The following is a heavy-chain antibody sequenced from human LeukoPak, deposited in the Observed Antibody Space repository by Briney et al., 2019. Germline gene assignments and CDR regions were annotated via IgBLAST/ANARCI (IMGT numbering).Heavy chain of an antibody. D-gene: IGHD1-26*01. CDR1: GFTVSSNH. J-gene: IGHJ4*02. CDR2: IYYGGNT. Sequence: GGSRRLSCAASGFTVSSNHMNWVRQAPGKGLEWVSIIYYGGNTFYADSVKGRFTISRDNSKNTLYLQINSLRAEDTAVYYCAALSGVGVKIGFDHWGQGALVVVSS. CDR3: AALSGVGVKIGFDH. V-gene: IGHV3-66*01.